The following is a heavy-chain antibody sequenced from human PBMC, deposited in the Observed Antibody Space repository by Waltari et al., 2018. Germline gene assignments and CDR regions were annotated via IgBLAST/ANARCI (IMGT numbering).Heavy chain of an antibody. J-gene: IGHJ6*02. CDR3: ARGRRFGAKLIAVAGIPRPSYYGMDV. CDR1: GGSFSGYY. Sequence: QVQLQQWGAGLLKPSETLSLTCAVYGGSFSGYYWSWIRQPPGQGLEWIGEINHSGSTNYNPSLKSGVTRSVDTAKNQFYRKLSSVTAADTAVYYCARGRRFGAKLIAVAGIPRPSYYGMDVWGQGTTVTVSS. CDR2: INHSGST. D-gene: IGHD6-19*01. V-gene: IGHV4-34*01.